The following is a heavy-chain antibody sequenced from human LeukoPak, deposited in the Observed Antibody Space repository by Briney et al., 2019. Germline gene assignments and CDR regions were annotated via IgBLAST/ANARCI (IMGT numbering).Heavy chain of an antibody. CDR2: IIPIFGTA. CDR3: ASWPRVVAGYYFDY. V-gene: IGHV1-69*13. CDR1: GGTFSSYA. J-gene: IGHJ4*02. Sequence: ASVKVSCKASGGTFSSYAISWVRQAPGQGLEWMGGIIPIFGTANYAQKFQGRVTITADESTSTAYMELSSLRSEDTAVYYCASWPRVVAGYYFDYWGQGTLVTVSS. D-gene: IGHD6-19*01.